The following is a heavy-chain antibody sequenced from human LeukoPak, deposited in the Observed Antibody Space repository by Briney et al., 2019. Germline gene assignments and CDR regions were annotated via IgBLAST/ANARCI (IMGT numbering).Heavy chain of an antibody. Sequence: GASVKVSCKVSGYTFISYGINWVRQAPGQGLEWMGWISGYNGNTNYAQNLQGRVAMTRDTSTSTAYMELRSLRSDDTAVYYCARELGGAGSYFFPYYGMDVWGQGTTVTVSS. CDR3: ARELGGAGSYFFPYYGMDV. V-gene: IGHV1-18*01. D-gene: IGHD3-10*01. CDR2: ISGYNGNT. J-gene: IGHJ6*02. CDR1: GYTFISYG.